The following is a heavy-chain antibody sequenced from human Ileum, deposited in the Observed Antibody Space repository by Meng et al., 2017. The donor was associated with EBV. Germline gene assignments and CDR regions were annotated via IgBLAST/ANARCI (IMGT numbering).Heavy chain of an antibody. J-gene: IGHJ4*02. CDR3: ARGREYGGFQEYFFDY. D-gene: IGHD5-12*01. Sequence: VPLVQSGAEVKKPGASVKVSCKASGYIFTTYSVHWVRQAPGQRLEWMGWINADNSNTEYSQKFQGRVTITSDTSASTAHMELSSLTSEDTAIYYCARGREYGGFQEYFFDYWGQGALVTVSS. CDR2: INADNSNT. CDR1: GYIFTTYS. V-gene: IGHV1-3*01.